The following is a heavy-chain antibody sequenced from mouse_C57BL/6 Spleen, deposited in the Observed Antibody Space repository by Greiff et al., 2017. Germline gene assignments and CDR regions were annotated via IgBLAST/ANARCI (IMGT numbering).Heavy chain of an antibody. D-gene: IGHD1-1*01. J-gene: IGHJ4*01. CDR3: ARYITTVVGAMDY. CDR1: GFTFSDYG. CDR2: ISSGSSTI. Sequence: EVKLMESGGGLVKPGGSLTLSCAASGFTFSDYGMHWVRQAPEKGLEWVAYISSGSSTIYYADTVKGRFTISRDTAKNTLFLQMTSLRSEDTAMYYCARYITTVVGAMDYWGQGTSVTVSS. V-gene: IGHV5-17*01.